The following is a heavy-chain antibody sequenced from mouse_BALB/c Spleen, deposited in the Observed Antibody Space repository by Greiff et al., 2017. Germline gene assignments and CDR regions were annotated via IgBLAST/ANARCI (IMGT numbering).Heavy chain of an antibody. D-gene: IGHD1-2*01. CDR2: IYPGGGYT. CDR3: ASGGFTTATRYYDAMDY. Sequence: QVQLQQSGAELVRPGTSVKISCKASGYTFTNYWLGWVKQRPGHGLEWIGDIYPGGGYTNYNEKFKGKATLTADTSSSTAYMQLSSLTSEDSAVYFCASGGFTTATRYYDAMDYWGQGTSVTVSS. CDR1: GYTFTNYW. V-gene: IGHV1-63*02. J-gene: IGHJ4*01.